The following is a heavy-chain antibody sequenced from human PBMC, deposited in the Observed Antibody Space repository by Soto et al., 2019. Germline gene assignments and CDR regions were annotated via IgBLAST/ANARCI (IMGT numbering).Heavy chain of an antibody. CDR3: XXXXXXXXASVDR. V-gene: IGHV3-23*01. J-gene: IGHJ5*02. Sequence: EVQLLESGGGLVQPGGSLRLACAASGFSFNSYAMVWXRXAPGKGLEWVSVISARGGSSYFADSVKGRFTISRDNSKXXXXXXXXXXXXXXXXXXXXXXXXXXXXASVDRWGQGTLVLVSS. CDR1: GFSFNSYA. CDR2: ISARGGSS.